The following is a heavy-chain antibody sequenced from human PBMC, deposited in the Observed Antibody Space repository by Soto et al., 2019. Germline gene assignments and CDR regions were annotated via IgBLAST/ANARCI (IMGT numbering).Heavy chain of an antibody. CDR3: TKDSPHES. CDR1: GFTFSNYA. CDR2: INTSGGNT. V-gene: IGHV3-23*01. J-gene: IGHJ5*02. Sequence: EVQLLESGGGLVQPGGSLRLSCAASGFTFSNYAMTWVRQAPGKGLECVSTINTSGGNTHYADSVKGRFSVSRDNSKTTLSLQMNSLRAEDTAVYYCTKDSPHESWGQGTLVTVSS.